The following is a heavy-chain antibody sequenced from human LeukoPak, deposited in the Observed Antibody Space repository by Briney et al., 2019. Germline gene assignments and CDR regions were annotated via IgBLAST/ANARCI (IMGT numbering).Heavy chain of an antibody. Sequence: ASVKVSCKASGYTVTSYGISWVRQAPGQGLEWMGWISTYNGNTNYAQKLQGRVTMTTDTSTSTAYMELRSLRSDDTAVYYCARTKGGYKTSANWFDPWGQGTLVTVSS. CDR3: ARTKGGYKTSANWFDP. CDR2: ISTYNGNT. V-gene: IGHV1-18*01. D-gene: IGHD5-24*01. CDR1: GYTVTSYG. J-gene: IGHJ5*02.